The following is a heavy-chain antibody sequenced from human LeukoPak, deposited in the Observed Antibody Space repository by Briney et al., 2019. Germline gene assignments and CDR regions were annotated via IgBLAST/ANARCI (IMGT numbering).Heavy chain of an antibody. CDR2: IYPGDSDT. D-gene: IGHD4-17*01. Sequence: GESLKISCKGSGYSFTSYWIGWVRQMPGKGLEWMGIIYPGDSDTRYSPSFQGQVTISADKSISTAYLQWSSLKASDTAMYYCARRSSYGDYWGSVGFDIWGQGTLVTVSS. CDR1: GYSFTSYW. CDR3: ARRSSYGDYWGSVGFDI. J-gene: IGHJ3*02. V-gene: IGHV5-51*01.